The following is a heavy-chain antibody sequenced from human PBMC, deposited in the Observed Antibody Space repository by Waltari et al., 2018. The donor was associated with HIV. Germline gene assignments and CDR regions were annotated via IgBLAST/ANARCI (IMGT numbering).Heavy chain of an antibody. CDR1: GFTVRSNY. CDR3: ARDRGGGDFYFDY. V-gene: IGHV3-53*01. D-gene: IGHD2-21*02. CDR2: IYSGGST. Sequence: EVQLVESGGGLIQPGGSLRLSCAASGFTVRSNYMTWVRQAPGEGLEWVSVIYSGGSTYYADSVKGRFTISRDNSKNTLYLQMNSLRAEDTAVYYCARDRGGGDFYFDYWGQGTLVTVSS. J-gene: IGHJ4*02.